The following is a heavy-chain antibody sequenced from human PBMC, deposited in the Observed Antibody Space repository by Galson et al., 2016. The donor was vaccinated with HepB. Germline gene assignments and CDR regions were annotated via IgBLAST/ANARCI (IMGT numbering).Heavy chain of an antibody. Sequence: SVKVSCKASGYSFINYDIKWVRQATGEGLEWMGWMNPKSGYKGYAQKFQGRVTMTRNISMSTAYLELSSLRPEDTAVYYCASDYFGSGSYGMDVWGQGTTVIVSS. D-gene: IGHD3-10*01. CDR3: ASDYFGSGSYGMDV. CDR2: MNPKSGYK. CDR1: GYSFINYD. J-gene: IGHJ6*02. V-gene: IGHV1-8*01.